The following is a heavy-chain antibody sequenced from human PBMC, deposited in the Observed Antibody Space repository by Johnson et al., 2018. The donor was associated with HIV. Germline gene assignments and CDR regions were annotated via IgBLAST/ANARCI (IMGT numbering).Heavy chain of an antibody. CDR3: AREGPPRAFDI. CDR1: GFTFDDNA. Sequence: VQLVESGGGLVQPGRSLRLSCAASGFTFDDNAMHWVRQAPGKGLEWVAVISYDGSNKYYADSVKGRFTISRDNSKNTLYLQMNSLRAEDTAVYYCAREGPPRAFDIWGQGTMVTVSS. J-gene: IGHJ3*02. V-gene: IGHV3-30*14. CDR2: ISYDGSNK.